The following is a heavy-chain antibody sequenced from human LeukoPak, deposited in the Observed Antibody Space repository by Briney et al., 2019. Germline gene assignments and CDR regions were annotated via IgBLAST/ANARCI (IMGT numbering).Heavy chain of an antibody. J-gene: IGHJ4*02. CDR1: GFTFSSYA. CDR3: ARDGGGYFDY. D-gene: IGHD4-23*01. V-gene: IGHV3-21*01. CDR2: ISSSSSYI. Sequence: PGGSLRLSCAASGFTFSSYAMSWVRQAPGKGLEWVSSISSSSSYIYYADSVKGRFTISRDNAKNSLYLQMNSLRAEDTAVYYCARDGGGYFDYWGQGTLVTVSS.